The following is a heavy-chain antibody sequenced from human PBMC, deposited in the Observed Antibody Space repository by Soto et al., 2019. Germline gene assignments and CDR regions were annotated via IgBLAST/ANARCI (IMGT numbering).Heavy chain of an antibody. CDR3: AIPPYYDILTGLPDY. J-gene: IGHJ4*02. D-gene: IGHD3-9*01. CDR2: ISGSGGST. CDR1: GFTFSSYA. Sequence: GESLKISCAASGFTFSSYAMSWVRQAPGKGLEWVSAISGSGGSTYYADSVKGRFTISRDNSKNTLYLQMNSLRAEDTAVYYCAIPPYYDILTGLPDYWGQGTLVTVSS. V-gene: IGHV3-23*01.